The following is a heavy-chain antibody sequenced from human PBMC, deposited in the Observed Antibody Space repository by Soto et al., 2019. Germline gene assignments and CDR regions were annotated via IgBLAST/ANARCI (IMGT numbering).Heavy chain of an antibody. Sequence: GGSLRLSCAASGFTFSSYGMHWVRQAPGKGLEWVAVISYDGSNKYYADSVKGRFTISRDNSKNTLYLQMNSLRAEDTAVYYCAKDRFGELFVDYWGQGTLVTVSS. CDR3: AKDRFGELFVDY. D-gene: IGHD3-10*01. J-gene: IGHJ4*02. CDR1: GFTFSSYG. V-gene: IGHV3-30*18. CDR2: ISYDGSNK.